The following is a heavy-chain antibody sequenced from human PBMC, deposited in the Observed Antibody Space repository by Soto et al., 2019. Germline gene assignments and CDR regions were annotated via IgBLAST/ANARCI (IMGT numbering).Heavy chain of an antibody. V-gene: IGHV4-61*01. J-gene: IGHJ4*02. CDR1: GGSVSSGSYY. CDR3: ARRVAGVDS. CDR2: ISYSGST. D-gene: IGHD1-26*01. Sequence: QVQLQESGPGLVKPSETLSLTCTVSGGSVSSGSYYWSWIRQPPGKGLEWIGYISYSGSTNYNPSLKSRVTISVDTSNNQFSLILSSVTAADTAVYYCARRVAGVDSWGQGTLVTVSS.